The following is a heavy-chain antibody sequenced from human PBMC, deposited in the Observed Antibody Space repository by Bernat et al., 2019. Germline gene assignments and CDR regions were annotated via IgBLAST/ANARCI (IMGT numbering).Heavy chain of an antibody. CDR2: INNDGSDT. D-gene: IGHD3-3*01. CDR1: GFTFTDYW. Sequence: EVLLVESGGGLVQPGGSLRLSCAASGFTFTDYWMHWVRQAPGKGLVWVSRINNDGSDTIYADCVKGRFTRARDNAKNTLYLQMNSLRVEDTAVYYCARGGWSHGFDIWGRGTMVTVSS. J-gene: IGHJ3*02. V-gene: IGHV3-74*01. CDR3: ARGGWSHGFDI.